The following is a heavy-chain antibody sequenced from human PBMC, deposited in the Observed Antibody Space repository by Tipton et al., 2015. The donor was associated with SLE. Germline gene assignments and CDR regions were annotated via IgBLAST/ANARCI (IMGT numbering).Heavy chain of an antibody. D-gene: IGHD3-10*01. Sequence: TLSLTCTVSSGSISSSYYWSWIRQPPGKGLEWIGYIYYSGSTNSNLSLKSRVTISADTSKNQFSLMLSSVTAADTAVYYCAREGAEKVRTSYYYYMDVWGKGTTVTISS. CDR3: AREGAEKVRTSYYYYMDV. CDR1: SGSISSSYY. J-gene: IGHJ6*03. V-gene: IGHV4-59*12. CDR2: IYYSGST.